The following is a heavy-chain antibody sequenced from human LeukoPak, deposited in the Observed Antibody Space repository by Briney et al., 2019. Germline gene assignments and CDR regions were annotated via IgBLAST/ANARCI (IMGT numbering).Heavy chain of an antibody. Sequence: ASVKVSCKVSGYTLTELSIHWVRQAPGKGLEWMGGFDPEDGESIYAQKFQGRVTMTRDTSTSTVYMELSSLRSEDTAVYYCARVRDGYNDAYDIWGQGTMVTVHS. V-gene: IGHV1-24*01. CDR1: GYTLTELS. J-gene: IGHJ3*02. CDR3: ARVRDGYNDAYDI. D-gene: IGHD5-24*01. CDR2: FDPEDGES.